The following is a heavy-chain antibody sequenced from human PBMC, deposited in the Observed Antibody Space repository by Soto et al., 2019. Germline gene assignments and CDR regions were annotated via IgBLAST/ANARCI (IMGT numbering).Heavy chain of an antibody. CDR1: GGSVSSGSYY. J-gene: IGHJ4*02. Sequence: PSETLSLTCTVSGGSVSSGSYYWSWIRQPPGKGLDWIGYIYYSGSTNYNPSLKSRVTISVDTSKNQFSLKLSSVTAADTAVYYCARDMQVEGFDYWGQGTVVTVSS. V-gene: IGHV4-61*01. D-gene: IGHD2-2*01. CDR2: IYYSGST. CDR3: ARDMQVEGFDY.